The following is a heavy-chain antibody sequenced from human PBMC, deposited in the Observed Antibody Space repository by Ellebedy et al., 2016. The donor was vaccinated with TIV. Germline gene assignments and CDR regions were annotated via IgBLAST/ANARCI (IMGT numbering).Heavy chain of an antibody. D-gene: IGHD5-18*01. CDR1: GFTFSTYG. V-gene: IGHV3-23*01. Sequence: PGGSLRLSCAASGFTFSTYGMHWVRQAPGKGLEWVSGIVGSGGSRYADSVKGRFTISRDNSKSTLDLQMSSLRAEDTAVYYCAKDRTPGDGYWVFDNWGQGTLVSVSS. CDR2: IVGSGGSR. CDR3: AKDRTPGDGYWVFDN. J-gene: IGHJ4*02.